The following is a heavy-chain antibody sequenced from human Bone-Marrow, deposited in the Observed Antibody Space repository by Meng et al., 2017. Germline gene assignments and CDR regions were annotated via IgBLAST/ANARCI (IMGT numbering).Heavy chain of an antibody. V-gene: IGHV4-34*01. Sequence: QVKRQTLGRGVLRPSETLSLTCVVSGGSFSDYYGSWIRQPPGKGLEWIGEINNSGSTNYNPSLESRATISVDTSQNNLSLKLSSVTAADSAVYYCARGPTTMAHDFDYWGQGTLVTVSS. CDR2: INNSGST. D-gene: IGHD4-11*01. J-gene: IGHJ4*02. CDR1: GGSFSDYY. CDR3: ARGPTTMAHDFDY.